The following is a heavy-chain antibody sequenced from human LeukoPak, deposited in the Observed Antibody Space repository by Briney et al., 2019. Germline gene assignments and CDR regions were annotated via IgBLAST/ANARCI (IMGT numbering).Heavy chain of an antibody. CDR3: ANSVSSSWEATDAFDI. CDR1: VFTFDDYA. CDR2: ITWNSGSI. D-gene: IGHD6-13*01. J-gene: IGHJ3*02. Sequence: GGSLRLSCAASVFTFDDYAMHWVRQAPGKGLEWVSGITWNSGSIGYADSLRGGFTISRDNAKNSLYLQMNSLRAEDTALYYCANSVSSSWEATDAFDIWGQNTMVTVSS. V-gene: IGHV3-9*01.